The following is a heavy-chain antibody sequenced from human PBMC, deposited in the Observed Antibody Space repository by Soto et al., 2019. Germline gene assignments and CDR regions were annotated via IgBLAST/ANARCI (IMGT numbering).Heavy chain of an antibody. V-gene: IGHV3-23*01. J-gene: IGHJ2*01. CDR2: ISGGGDAT. D-gene: IGHD3-10*01. CDR3: ARKVPGSTTRPDYWYFDL. CDR1: GFTFISYA. Sequence: EVHLLESGGGLVQPGGSLRLSCAASGFTFISYAMNWVRQAPGKGLPWVSAISGGGDATFYADSVKGRFTISRDNSRNTVTLQMNSLGADDTAVYYCARKVPGSTTRPDYWYFDLWGRGTLVTVSS.